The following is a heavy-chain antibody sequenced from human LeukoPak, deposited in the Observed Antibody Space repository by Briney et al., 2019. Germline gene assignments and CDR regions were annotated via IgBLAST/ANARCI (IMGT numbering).Heavy chain of an antibody. CDR2: INANTGGT. V-gene: IGHV1-2*02. CDR1: GFPFTGYY. Sequence: ASVKVSCKASGFPFTGYYIHWVRQAPGQGLEWMGWINANTGGTNYAPKFQGRVTMTRDTSISTVYMELSSLRSEDTAVYYCARPNGLDALDIWGQGTMVTVSS. J-gene: IGHJ3*02. D-gene: IGHD3/OR15-3a*01. CDR3: ARPNGLDALDI.